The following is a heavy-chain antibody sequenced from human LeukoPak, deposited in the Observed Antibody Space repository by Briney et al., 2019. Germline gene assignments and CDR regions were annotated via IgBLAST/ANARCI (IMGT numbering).Heavy chain of an antibody. Sequence: SETLSLTCTASGYSISSTYYWGWIRQPPGKGLEWIGSIYHSGSAYYNPSLESRVTISVDTSKNQFSLKLTSVTAADTAVYYCATNQQSSGSYGLRAFDIWGQGTMVTVSS. J-gene: IGHJ3*02. D-gene: IGHD1-26*01. V-gene: IGHV4-38-2*02. CDR2: IYHSGSA. CDR1: GYSISSTYY. CDR3: ATNQQSSGSYGLRAFDI.